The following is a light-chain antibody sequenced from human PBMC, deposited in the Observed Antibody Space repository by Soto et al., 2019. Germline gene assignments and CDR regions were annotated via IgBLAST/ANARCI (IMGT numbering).Light chain of an antibody. CDR1: QSVRSGR. J-gene: IGKJ5*01. Sequence: LSPGQIANPARRVGQSVRSGRLAWYQHKRGQAPRLVIFDASSRATGIPERFSGSGSGTAFNVTITRLEPEDFAVYFCQQYDASPVTFGMGTRLEIK. CDR2: DAS. V-gene: IGKV3-20*01. CDR3: QQYDASPVT.